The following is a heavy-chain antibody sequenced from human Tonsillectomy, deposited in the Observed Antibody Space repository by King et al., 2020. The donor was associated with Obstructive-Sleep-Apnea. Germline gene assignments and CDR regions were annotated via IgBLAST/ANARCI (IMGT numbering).Heavy chain of an antibody. CDR3: ARFPRLRAFDI. Sequence: VQLVESGAEVKKPGASVKVSCKASGYTFTSHDINWVRQAPGQGLEWMGWMNPDSGKAGYVQKFQGRVTMTRNIAAATAYMELGSLRSEDTAVYYCARFPRLRAFDIGGQGTMVAVS. CDR2: MNPDSGKA. V-gene: IGHV1-8*01. CDR1: GYTFTSHD. J-gene: IGHJ3*02.